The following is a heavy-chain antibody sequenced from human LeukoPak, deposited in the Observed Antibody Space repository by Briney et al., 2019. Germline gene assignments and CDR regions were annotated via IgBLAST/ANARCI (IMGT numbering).Heavy chain of an antibody. CDR1: GFTFSSYW. V-gene: IGHV3-7*01. D-gene: IGHD1-26*01. Sequence: GGSLRLSCAASGFTFSSYWMSWVRQAPGKGLEWVANIKQDGGEIYYVDSVKGRFTISRDNAKNSLYQQMNSLRAEDTAVYYCARDKVVGATYFDYWGQGTLVTVSS. CDR2: IKQDGGEI. J-gene: IGHJ4*02. CDR3: ARDKVVGATYFDY.